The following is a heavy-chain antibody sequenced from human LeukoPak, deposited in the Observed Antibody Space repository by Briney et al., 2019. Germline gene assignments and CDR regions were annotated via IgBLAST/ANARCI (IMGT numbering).Heavy chain of an antibody. CDR1: GGTFISYA. CDR3: ARGRASAAQFDP. Sequence: SVKVSCKASGGTFISYAISWVRQAPGQGVEWMGGIIPIFGTANYAQKFQGRVTITTDESTSTAYMELSSLRSEDTAVYYCARGRASAAQFDPWGQGTLVTVSS. CDR2: IIPIFGTA. V-gene: IGHV1-69*05. D-gene: IGHD6-19*01. J-gene: IGHJ5*02.